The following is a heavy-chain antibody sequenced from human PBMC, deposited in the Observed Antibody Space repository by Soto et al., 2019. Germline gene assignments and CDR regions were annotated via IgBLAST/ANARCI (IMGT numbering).Heavy chain of an antibody. V-gene: IGHV4-61*01. D-gene: IGHD3-16*01. CDR2: IYYSGST. CDR3: AMVPVDPYMLYWFDP. CDR1: AGSVASVNYY. J-gene: IGHJ5*01. Sequence: LSLTCTVPAGSVASVNYYWTWIRQPPGKGLEWVGHIYYSGSTNCSPSLKSRVTISLDTSNNQFSLKVMSVTAADMAVYYCAMVPVDPYMLYWFDPWGQGTLVTVSS.